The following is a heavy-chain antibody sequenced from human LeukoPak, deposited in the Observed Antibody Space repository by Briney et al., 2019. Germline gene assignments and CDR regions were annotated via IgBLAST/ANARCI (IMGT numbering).Heavy chain of an antibody. V-gene: IGHV1-18*01. CDR2: VSAYADNT. J-gene: IGHJ4*02. CDR3: ARDCIGCHGFDF. Sequence: GASVKVSCKTSGYSFINYGITWLRQAPGQGLEWMGWVSAYADNTNYVQKFQGRVSITTDTSTNTAYMELRSLRPDDTAVYYCARDCIGCHGFDFWGQGTLVTVSS. D-gene: IGHD2-15*01. CDR1: GYSFINYG.